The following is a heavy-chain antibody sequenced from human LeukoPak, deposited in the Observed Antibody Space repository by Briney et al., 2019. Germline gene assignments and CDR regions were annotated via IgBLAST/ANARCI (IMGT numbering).Heavy chain of an antibody. Sequence: PSETLSLTCTVSGGCISSNYCSWIRQPPGKGLEWIPYIYYSGSTNYNPSLKSQVTMSVDTSKNQFSLKLSSVTAADTAVYYCARAVAAAGPFYYYYYMDVWGKGTTVTISS. CDR2: IYYSGST. D-gene: IGHD6-13*01. CDR1: GGCISSNY. J-gene: IGHJ6*03. V-gene: IGHV4-59*12. CDR3: ARAVAAAGPFYYYYYMDV.